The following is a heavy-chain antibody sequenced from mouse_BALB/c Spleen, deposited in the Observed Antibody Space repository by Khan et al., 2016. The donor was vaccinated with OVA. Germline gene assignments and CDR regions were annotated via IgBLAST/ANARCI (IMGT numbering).Heavy chain of an antibody. CDR2: IDPFSGIT. J-gene: IGHJ3*01. D-gene: IGHD2-2*01. CDR3: TRHGYVAWVTL. CDR1: GYSFTTYY. V-gene: IGHV1S135*01. Sequence: VQLKQSGPELMKPGASVRISCKASGYSFTTYYIHWLMQSPGKSLEWIGYIDPFSGITTYNQNFKGKATLTVDKSSSTAYIHLSNLTSEDSAVYYCTRHGYVAWVTLWGQGTLVTVSA.